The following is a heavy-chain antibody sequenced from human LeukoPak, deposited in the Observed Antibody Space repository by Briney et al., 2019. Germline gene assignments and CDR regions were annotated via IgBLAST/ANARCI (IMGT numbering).Heavy chain of an antibody. V-gene: IGHV1-69*04. CDR3: ARGQTY. J-gene: IGHJ4*02. Sequence: GASVKVSCKASGGTSTKFAVSWVRQAPGQGLEWMGRIIPILDAPNYAQKFRGRVTITADKSTSTVNMELSSLRVEDTAVYYCARGQTYWGQGTLVTVSS. CDR2: IIPILDAP. CDR1: GGTSTKFA.